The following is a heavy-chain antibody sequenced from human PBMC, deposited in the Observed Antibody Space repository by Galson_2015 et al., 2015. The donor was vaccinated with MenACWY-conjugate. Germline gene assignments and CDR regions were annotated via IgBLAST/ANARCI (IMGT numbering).Heavy chain of an antibody. CDR2: IKGDGSEI. D-gene: IGHD3-16*01. V-gene: IGHV3-7*03. CDR1: GFTFGNYW. CDR3: ARENTHNYAYAIDY. Sequence: SLRLSCAASGFTFGNYWMTWVRQAPGKGLEWVANIKGDGSEIWYVDSVKGRFTISRDNARYSLYLQMNALRAEDTAVYYCARENTHNYAYAIDYWGQGILASVSS. J-gene: IGHJ4*02.